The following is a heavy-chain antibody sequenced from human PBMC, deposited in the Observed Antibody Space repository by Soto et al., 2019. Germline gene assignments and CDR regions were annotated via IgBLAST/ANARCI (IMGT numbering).Heavy chain of an antibody. J-gene: IGHJ5*02. CDR2: SYYSGTT. CDR3: TRRYNWNDNYFGP. D-gene: IGHD1-20*01. Sequence: SETRSLNCTVSCASIRVHSYYWAWIRQPPGKGLEWIGSSYYSGTTYFNPSLKSRATISVDTSKNQFSLRLTSVTAADTAIYYCTRRYNWNDNYFGPWGQGTLVTVSS. V-gene: IGHV4-39*01. CDR1: CASIRVHSYY.